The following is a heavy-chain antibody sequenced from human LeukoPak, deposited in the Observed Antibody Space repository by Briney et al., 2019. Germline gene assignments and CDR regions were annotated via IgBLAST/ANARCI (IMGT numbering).Heavy chain of an antibody. CDR3: ARVRTPYGYYGMDV. J-gene: IGHJ6*02. Sequence: PSETLSLTCTVSGGSISSTGYYWGWIRQPPGKGLEWIGYIYYSGSTNYNPSLKSRVTISVDTSKNQFSLKLSSVTAADTAVYYCARVRTPYGYYGMDVWGQGTTVTVSS. CDR1: GGSISSTGYY. D-gene: IGHD3-10*01. CDR2: IYYSGST. V-gene: IGHV4-61*08.